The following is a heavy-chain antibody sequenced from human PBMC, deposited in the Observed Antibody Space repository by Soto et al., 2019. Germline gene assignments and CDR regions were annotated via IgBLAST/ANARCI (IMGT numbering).Heavy chain of an antibody. CDR1: GFSLTTRGVG. CDR2: IYWDDDK. J-gene: IGHJ4*02. CDR3: AHRGYMYGNWKHGYFGY. V-gene: IGHV2-5*02. D-gene: IGHD5-18*01. Sequence: QITLKESGPTRVRPTQTLALTCTFSGFSLTTRGVGVGWIRKPPGKALERLAVIYWDDDKRYSPSLKSRLTLTKDTHHNQVDLKIIDMDPVDNTTDYGAHRGYMYGNWKHGYFGYWGQGNLVTVSS.